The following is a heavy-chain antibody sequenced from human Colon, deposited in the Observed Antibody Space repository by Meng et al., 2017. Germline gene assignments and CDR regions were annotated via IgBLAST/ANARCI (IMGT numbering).Heavy chain of an antibody. D-gene: IGHD6-19*01. Sequence: QVQLQQWGEGLLKPSETLSLTCAVYGGSFSGYYWSWIRQPPGKGLEWIGEINHSGSTNYNPSLKSRVTISVDTSKNQFSLKLSSVTAADTAVYYCARERLSSGWYGGRWFDPWGQGTLVTVSS. CDR2: INHSGST. CDR3: ARERLSSGWYGGRWFDP. J-gene: IGHJ5*02. V-gene: IGHV4-34*01. CDR1: GGSFSGYY.